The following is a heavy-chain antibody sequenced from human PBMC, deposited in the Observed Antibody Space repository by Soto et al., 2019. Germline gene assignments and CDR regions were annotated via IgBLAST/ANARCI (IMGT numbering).Heavy chain of an antibody. CDR1: GFTFSSYA. D-gene: IGHD3-10*02. Sequence: GGSLRLSCAASGFTFSSYAMSWVRQAPGRGLQWVAVISYDGSNKYYADSVRGRFTISRDNSNSTLYLQMNSLRADDSAVYYCVGASMWTGKGLEYWGQGALVTVSS. V-gene: IGHV3-30-3*01. J-gene: IGHJ4*02. CDR3: VGASMWTGKGLEY. CDR2: ISYDGSNK.